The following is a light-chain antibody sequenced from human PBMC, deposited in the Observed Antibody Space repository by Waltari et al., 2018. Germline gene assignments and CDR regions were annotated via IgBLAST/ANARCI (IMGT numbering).Light chain of an antibody. CDR3: SSYISSSTLEL. J-gene: IGLJ2*01. Sequence: QSALTQPASVSGSPGQSITISCTGTSSDVGGYNSVSWYQQHQGKAPKLTIYDISNRPSGVSNRFSGSKSGNTASLTISGLQAEDEADYYCSSYISSSTLELFGGGTSLTVL. CDR1: SSDVGGYNS. V-gene: IGLV2-14*03. CDR2: DIS.